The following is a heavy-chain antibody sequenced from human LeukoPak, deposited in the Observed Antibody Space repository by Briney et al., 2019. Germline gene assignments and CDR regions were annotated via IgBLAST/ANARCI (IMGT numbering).Heavy chain of an antibody. Sequence: RPGEFLRLSWAAPVVTFDDYCLSWVREAPWKGREWVFGINWTGGSTGYADTVKGRYTISRDNAKNSLYLQMNSLRAEDTALYYCARDRGVDTAIVNWFDPWGQGTLVTVAS. CDR2: INWTGGST. V-gene: IGHV3-20*04. CDR1: VVTFDDYC. CDR3: ARDRGVDTAIVNWFDP. D-gene: IGHD5-18*01. J-gene: IGHJ5*02.